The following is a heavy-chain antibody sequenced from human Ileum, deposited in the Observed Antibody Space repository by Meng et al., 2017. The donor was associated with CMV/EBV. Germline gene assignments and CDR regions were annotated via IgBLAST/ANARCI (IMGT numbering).Heavy chain of an antibody. J-gene: IGHJ4*02. D-gene: IGHD6-19*01. V-gene: IGHV3-23*01. CDR2: ISSNGDTT. CDR3: AKANSGWSNYFDY. CDR1: GFAFSNSG. Sequence: ASGFAFSNSGMSWVRQAPGQGLEWVSGISSNGDTTYYVDSVKGRFTVSRDNSKNTLYLQMNSLSVDDTAVYYCAKANSGWSNYFDYWGQGILVTVSS.